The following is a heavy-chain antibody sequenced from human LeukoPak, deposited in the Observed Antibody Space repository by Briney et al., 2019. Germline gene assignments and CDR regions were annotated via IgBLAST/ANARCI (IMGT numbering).Heavy chain of an antibody. Sequence: NPSQTLSLTCTVSGDSISRGRYYWRWVRQPAGKELEWIGRIYASGKTDYNPYTPSLKSRVAMSLDTSKNQVSLYLTSVTAADTAMYFCARSFSEKFYFESWGQGTLVTVSS. V-gene: IGHV4-61*02. CDR3: ARSFSEKFYFES. CDR1: GDSISRGRYY. CDR2: IYASGKT. J-gene: IGHJ4*02. D-gene: IGHD1-26*01.